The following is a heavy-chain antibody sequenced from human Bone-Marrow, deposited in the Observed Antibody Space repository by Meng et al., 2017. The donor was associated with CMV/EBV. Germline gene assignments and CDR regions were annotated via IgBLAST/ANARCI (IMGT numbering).Heavy chain of an antibody. CDR3: ARFKVCSSTSCYKGVYYYYGMDV. D-gene: IGHD2-2*02. Sequence: YMHWVRQAPGQALEWMGWINPNSGGTNYAQKFQGRVTMTRDTTISTAYMELSRLRSDDTAVYYCARFKVCSSTSCYKGVYYYYGMDVWGQGTTVTVSS. J-gene: IGHJ6*02. CDR1: Y. V-gene: IGHV1-2*02. CDR2: INPNSGGT.